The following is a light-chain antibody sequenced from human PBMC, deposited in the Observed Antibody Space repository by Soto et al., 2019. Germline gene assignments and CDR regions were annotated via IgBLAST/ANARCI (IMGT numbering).Light chain of an antibody. V-gene: IGKV3-15*01. J-gene: IGKJ4*01. CDR1: QSVSSN. Sequence: EIVMTQSPATLSLSPGERATLSCRASQSVSSNLSWYQQKPGQAPRLLIYGASTRATGIPARFSGSGSGTEFTLTISSLQSEDFAVYYCQQYNNWHLTFGGGTKVEIK. CDR2: GAS. CDR3: QQYNNWHLT.